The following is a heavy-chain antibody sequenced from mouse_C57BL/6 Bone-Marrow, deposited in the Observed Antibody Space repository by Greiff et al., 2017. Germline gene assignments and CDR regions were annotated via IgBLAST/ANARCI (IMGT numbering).Heavy chain of an antibody. J-gene: IGHJ1*03. Sequence: QVQLQQSGPELVKPGASVKLSCKASGYTFTSYDINWVKQRPGQGLEWIGWIYPRDGSTKYNEKFKGKATLTVDTSSSTAYMELRSLTSEDSAVYFCARVEFDGSGGDWYFDVWGTGTTVTVSS. V-gene: IGHV1-85*01. CDR3: ARVEFDGSGGDWYFDV. D-gene: IGHD1-1*01. CDR2: IYPRDGST. CDR1: GYTFTSYD.